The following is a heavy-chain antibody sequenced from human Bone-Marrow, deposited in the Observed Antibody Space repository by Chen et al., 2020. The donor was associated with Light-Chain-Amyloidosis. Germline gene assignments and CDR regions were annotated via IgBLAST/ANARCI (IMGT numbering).Heavy chain of an antibody. V-gene: IGHV5-51*01. J-gene: IGHJ4*02. CDR2: IYPDDSDA. Sequence: EVQLEQSGPEVKKPGESLKISCKGSGYTFPNYWIGGVRQMPGKGREWMGVIYPDDSDASYSPSFEGQVTISADKSIPTAYLQWRSLKASDTAMYYCARRRDGYNFDYWGQGTLVTVSS. CDR1: GYTFPNYW. CDR3: ARRRDGYNFDY. D-gene: IGHD5-12*01.